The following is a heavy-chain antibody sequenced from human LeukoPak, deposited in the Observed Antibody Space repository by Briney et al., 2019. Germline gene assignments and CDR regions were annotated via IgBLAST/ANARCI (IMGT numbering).Heavy chain of an antibody. V-gene: IGHV3-7*01. CDR1: GFSFSDYW. D-gene: IGHD3-10*01. CDR3: AKYAHGSGTSFDP. Sequence: SGGSLRLSCAASGFSFSDYWMSWVRQAPGRGLEWVANIKKDGSEKHYVDSVKGRFTISRDNAKNSVYLQMSSLRAEDTAVYHCAKYAHGSGTSFDPWGQGTLVTASS. CDR2: IKKDGSEK. J-gene: IGHJ5*02.